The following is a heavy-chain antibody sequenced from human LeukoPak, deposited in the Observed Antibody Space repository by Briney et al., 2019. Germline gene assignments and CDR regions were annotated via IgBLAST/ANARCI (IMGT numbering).Heavy chain of an antibody. CDR3: ARAAEYSSGWYLFDF. J-gene: IGHJ4*02. D-gene: IGHD6-19*01. V-gene: IGHV4-4*07. Sequence: ASETLSLTCTVSGGSISNYYWTWIRQPAGKGLEWIGCIYTSGGTNYNPSLKSRVTMSVDTSTNQFSLKLSSVTAADTAMYYCARAAEYSSGWYLFDFWGQGILVTVSA. CDR1: GGSISNYY. CDR2: IYTSGGT.